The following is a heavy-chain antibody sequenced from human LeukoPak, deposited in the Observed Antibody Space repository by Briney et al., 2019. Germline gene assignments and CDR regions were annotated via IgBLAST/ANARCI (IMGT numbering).Heavy chain of an antibody. CDR2: INPSGGST. CDR3: ARDPPRGYSV. J-gene: IGHJ4*02. V-gene: IGHV1-46*01. D-gene: IGHD5-18*01. CDR1: GYTFTSYY. Sequence: ASVKVSCKXSGYTFTSYYMHWVRQAPGQGLEWMGIINPSGGSTSYAQKFQGRVTMTRDTSTSTVYMELNSLRSEDTAVYYCARDPPRGYSVWGQGTLVTVSS.